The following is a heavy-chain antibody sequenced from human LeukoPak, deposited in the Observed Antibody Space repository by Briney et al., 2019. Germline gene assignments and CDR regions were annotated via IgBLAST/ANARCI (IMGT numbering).Heavy chain of an antibody. CDR1: GFTFDDYA. Sequence: PGGSLRLSCAASGFTFDDYAMHWVRQAPGKGLEWVSGISWNRGSIGYADSVKGRFTISRDNAKNSLYLQMNSLRAEDTALYYCAKGVPYDSKGWSDPWGQGTLVTVSS. D-gene: IGHD3-22*01. CDR2: ISWNRGSI. J-gene: IGHJ5*02. CDR3: AKGVPYDSKGWSDP. V-gene: IGHV3-9*01.